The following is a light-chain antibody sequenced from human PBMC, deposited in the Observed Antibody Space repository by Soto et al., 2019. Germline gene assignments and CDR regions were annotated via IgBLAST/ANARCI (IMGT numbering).Light chain of an antibody. CDR1: QFVSSR. CDR3: QEYLQWPPGM. J-gene: IGKJ1*01. Sequence: EIVVTQSPSTLSGSPGARVTLSFSASQFVSSRLAWYQQRPGQVPMLLIYDTSTRAPGISARFSGSGSGTEFTRTISTLQSEDFAVYYCQEYLQWPPGMFGQGTTVYMK. V-gene: IGKV3-15*01. CDR2: DTS.